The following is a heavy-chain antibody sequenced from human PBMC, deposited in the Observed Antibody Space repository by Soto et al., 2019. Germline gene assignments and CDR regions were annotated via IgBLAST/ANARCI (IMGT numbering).Heavy chain of an antibody. CDR3: ARDASQTFSSSYHNDY. J-gene: IGHJ4*02. CDR2: INPNSGGT. Sequence: QVLLVQSGAEVKTPGASVKVSCKASGYTFTGYYIHWVRQAPGQGLEWMGWINPNSGGTNYAQKFQDRVTMTRDTSISTAYMELSRLTSDDTAVYYCARDASQTFSSSYHNDYWGQGTLVTVSS. V-gene: IGHV1-2*02. D-gene: IGHD6-13*01. CDR1: GYTFTGYY.